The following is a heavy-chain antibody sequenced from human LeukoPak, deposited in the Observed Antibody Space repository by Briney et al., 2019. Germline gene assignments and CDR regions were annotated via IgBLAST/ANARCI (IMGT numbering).Heavy chain of an antibody. CDR3: ARDPTPRYCSGGSCYTHYGMDV. Sequence: GGSLRLSRAASGYTFSSYTMNWVREAPGKGLEWVSSISSSSRYIYYADSVKGRLTISRDNAKNTLYLQMNSVRAEDTAVYYCARDPTPRYCSGGSCYTHYGMDVWGQGTTVTVSS. J-gene: IGHJ6*02. V-gene: IGHV3-21*01. CDR2: ISSSSRYI. CDR1: GYTFSSYT. D-gene: IGHD2-15*01.